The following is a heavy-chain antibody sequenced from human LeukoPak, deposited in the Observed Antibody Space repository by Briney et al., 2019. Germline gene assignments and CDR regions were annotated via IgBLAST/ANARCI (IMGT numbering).Heavy chain of an antibody. CDR2: ISAYNGNT. D-gene: IGHD6-19*01. CDR3: ARDQAYSSGWKFDY. Sequence: ASVKVSCKASGYTFTSYGISWVRQAPGQGLEWMGWISAYNGNTNYAQKLQGRVTMTTDTSTSTAYMELRSLRSDDTAVSYCARDQAYSSGWKFDYWGQGTLVTVSS. J-gene: IGHJ4*02. V-gene: IGHV1-18*01. CDR1: GYTFTSYG.